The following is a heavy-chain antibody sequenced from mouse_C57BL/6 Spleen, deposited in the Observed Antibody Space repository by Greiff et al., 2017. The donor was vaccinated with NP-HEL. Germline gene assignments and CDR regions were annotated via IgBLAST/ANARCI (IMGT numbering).Heavy chain of an antibody. D-gene: IGHD1-1*01. J-gene: IGHJ4*01. Sequence: VQLQQSGPGLVQPSQSLSITCTVSGFSLTSYGVHWVRQSPGKGLEWLGVIWSGGSTDYNAAFISRLSISKDNSKSQVFFKMNSLQADDTAIYYCASHYYGSLYYAMDYWGQGTSVTVSS. V-gene: IGHV2-2*01. CDR3: ASHYYGSLYYAMDY. CDR1: GFSLTSYG. CDR2: IWSGGST.